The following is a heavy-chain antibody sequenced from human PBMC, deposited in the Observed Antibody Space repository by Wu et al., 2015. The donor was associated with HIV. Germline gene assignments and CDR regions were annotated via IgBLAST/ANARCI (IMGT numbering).Heavy chain of an antibody. CDR3: ARDRLLWFGELSYYFDY. J-gene: IGHJ4*02. CDR1: GYTFTGYY. V-gene: IGHV1-2*02. Sequence: QVQLVQSGAEVKKPGASVKVSCKASGYTFTGYYMHWVRQAPGQGLEWMGWINPNSGGTNYAQKFQGRVTMTRDTSISTAYMELSRLRSDDTAVYYCARDRLLWFGELSYYFDYWARERWSPSPQ. D-gene: IGHD3-10*01. CDR2: INPNSGGT.